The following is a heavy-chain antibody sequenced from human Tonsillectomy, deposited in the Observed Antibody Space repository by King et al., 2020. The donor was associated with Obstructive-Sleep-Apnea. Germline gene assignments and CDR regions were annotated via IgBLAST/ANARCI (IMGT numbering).Heavy chain of an antibody. J-gene: IGHJ4*02. V-gene: IGHV4-4*02. Sequence: QLQESGPGLVKPSGTLSLTCAVSGGSISSSNWWSWVRQPPGKGLEGIGEIYHSGSTNYNPSLKSRVTISVDKSKNQFSLKLSSVTAAATAVYYCARSPCDGSGSYYNAYYFDYWGQGTLVTVSS. CDR3: ARSPCDGSGSYYNAYYFDY. CDR2: IYHSGST. D-gene: IGHD3-10*01. CDR1: GGSISSSNW.